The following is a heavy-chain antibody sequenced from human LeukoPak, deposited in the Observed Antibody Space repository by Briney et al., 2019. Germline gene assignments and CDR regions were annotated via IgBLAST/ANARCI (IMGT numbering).Heavy chain of an antibody. J-gene: IGHJ6*02. CDR2: ISGSGAST. Sequence: GGSLRLSCAASGFTFSTYAMSWVRQAPGKGLEWVSSISGSGASTYYADSVKGRFTISRDNPKNTLYLQMNSLRAEDTAVYYCANESPGYGSGNSYYYYYGMDVWGQGITVTVSS. CDR1: GFTFSTYA. D-gene: IGHD3-10*01. CDR3: ANESPGYGSGNSYYYYYGMDV. V-gene: IGHV3-23*01.